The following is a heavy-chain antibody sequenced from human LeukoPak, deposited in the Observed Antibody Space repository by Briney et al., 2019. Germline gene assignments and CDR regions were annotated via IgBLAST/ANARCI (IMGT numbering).Heavy chain of an antibody. CDR1: GGSISSGSYY. CDR3: ARAGFGELLVAAFNI. CDR2: IYTSGST. J-gene: IGHJ3*02. Sequence: SETLSLTCTVSGGSISSGSYYWSWIRQPAGEGLEWIGRIYTSGSTNYNPSLKSRVTISVDTSKNQFSLKLSSVTAADTAVYYCARAGFGELLVAAFNIWGQGTMVTVSS. V-gene: IGHV4-61*02. D-gene: IGHD1-26*01.